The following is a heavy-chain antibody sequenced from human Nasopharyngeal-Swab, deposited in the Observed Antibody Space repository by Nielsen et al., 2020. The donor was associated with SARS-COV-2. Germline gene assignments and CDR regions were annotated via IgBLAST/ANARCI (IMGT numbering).Heavy chain of an antibody. V-gene: IGHV3-30*03. Sequence: GESLKISCAASGFTFSSSGMDWVRQAPGKGLEWVAVISYDGSNEYYGDSVKGRFTISRDNSKNTLYLQMNSLRVEDTAVYFCARDFGYCRGGACTYFGMDVWGQGTTVTVSS. CDR1: GFTFSSSG. CDR3: ARDFGYCRGGACTYFGMDV. J-gene: IGHJ6*02. CDR2: ISYDGSNE. D-gene: IGHD2-15*01.